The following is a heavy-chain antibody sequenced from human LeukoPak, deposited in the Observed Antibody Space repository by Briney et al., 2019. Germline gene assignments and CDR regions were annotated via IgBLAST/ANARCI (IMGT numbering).Heavy chain of an antibody. V-gene: IGHV1-8*01. CDR3: ARASKTWMVTAIKDYYFDY. CDR2: VNPNSGNT. J-gene: IGHJ4*02. CDR1: GYTFTSDD. D-gene: IGHD2-21*02. Sequence: ASAKVSCKASGYTFTSDDINWVRQATGQRLEWMGWVNPNSGNTGYAQNFQGRVTMTTNTSITTAYMELSSLRSEDTAVYYCARASKTWMVTAIKDYYFDYWGQGTLVTVAS.